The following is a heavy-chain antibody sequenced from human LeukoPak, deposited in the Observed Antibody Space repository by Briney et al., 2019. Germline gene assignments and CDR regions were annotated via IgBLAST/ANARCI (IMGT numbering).Heavy chain of an antibody. CDR2: IYYSGST. V-gene: IGHV4-59*01. Sequence: SETLSLTCTVSGGSISSYYWSWIRQHPGKGLEWIGDIYYSGSTNYNPSLKSRVTISVDTSKNQFSLKLSSATAADTAVYYCARVPYYDSSGYYGGYAFDIWGQGTMVTVSS. D-gene: IGHD3-22*01. J-gene: IGHJ3*02. CDR1: GGSISSYY. CDR3: ARVPYYDSSGYYGGYAFDI.